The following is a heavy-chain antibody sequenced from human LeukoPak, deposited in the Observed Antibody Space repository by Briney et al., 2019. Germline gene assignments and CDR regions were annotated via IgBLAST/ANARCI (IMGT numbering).Heavy chain of an antibody. D-gene: IGHD1-26*01. CDR3: AKDVGKWESLHFFDY. J-gene: IGHJ4*02. V-gene: IGHV3-23*01. CDR1: GFTFSSYT. CDR2: VSGSGGST. Sequence: GGSLRLSCAASGFTFSSYTMSWVRQAPGKGLEWVSGVSGSGGSTHYADSVKGRFTISRDNSKNTLYLQMNSLRGDDTAVYYCAKDVGKWESLHFFDYWGQGTLVTVSS.